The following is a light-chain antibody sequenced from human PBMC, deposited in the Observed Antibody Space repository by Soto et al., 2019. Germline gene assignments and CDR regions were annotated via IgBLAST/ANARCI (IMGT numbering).Light chain of an antibody. J-gene: IGLJ1*01. CDR1: SSDIGGYNY. CDR3: SSYTSSSSVYV. V-gene: IGLV2-14*03. CDR2: DVI. Sequence: QSALTQPASVSGSPGQSITISCTGTSSDIGGYNYVSWYQQHPGKAPKLMINDVINRPSGVSNRFSGSKSGNTASLTISGLQAEDEADYYCSSYTSSSSVYVFGTGTKLTVL.